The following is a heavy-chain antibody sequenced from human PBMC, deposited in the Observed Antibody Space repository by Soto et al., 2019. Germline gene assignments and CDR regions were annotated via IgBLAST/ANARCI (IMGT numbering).Heavy chain of an antibody. CDR3: ARDQEIVGATSDFDY. CDR2: MSAYNGNT. J-gene: IGHJ4*02. CDR1: GYTFTSYD. D-gene: IGHD1-26*01. Sequence: GASVKVSCKASGYTFTSYDINWVRQAPGQGLEWMGWMSAYNGNTNYAQKLQGRVTMTTDTSTSTAYMELRSLRSDDTAVYYCARDQEIVGATSDFDYWGQGTLVTVSS. V-gene: IGHV1-18*01.